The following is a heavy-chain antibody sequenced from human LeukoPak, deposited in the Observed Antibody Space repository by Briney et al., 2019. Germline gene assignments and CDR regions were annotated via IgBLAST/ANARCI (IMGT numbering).Heavy chain of an antibody. CDR1: GGTFSSYA. V-gene: IGHV1-69*13. Sequence: SVKVSCKASGGTFSSYAISWVRQAPGQGLEWMGGIIPIFGTADYAQKFQGRVTITADESTSTAYMELSSLRSEDTAVYYCARTGGSSWYQYFGFDYWGQGTLVTVSS. J-gene: IGHJ4*02. CDR3: ARTGGSSWYQYFGFDY. CDR2: IIPIFGTA. D-gene: IGHD6-13*01.